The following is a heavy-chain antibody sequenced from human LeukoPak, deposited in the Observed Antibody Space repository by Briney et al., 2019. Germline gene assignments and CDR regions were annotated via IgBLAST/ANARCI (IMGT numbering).Heavy chain of an antibody. V-gene: IGHV3-7*01. Sequence: GWSLRLSCTVSGFTFSSYWMSWVRQAPGKGLEWVANINQGGSDKSYVDSVKGRFTVSRDNAKKSLYLQMNSLRAEDTAVYYCARDGPTVPFDYWGQGTLVTVSS. D-gene: IGHD4-11*01. CDR2: INQGGSDK. CDR3: ARDGPTVPFDY. CDR1: GFTFSSYW. J-gene: IGHJ4*02.